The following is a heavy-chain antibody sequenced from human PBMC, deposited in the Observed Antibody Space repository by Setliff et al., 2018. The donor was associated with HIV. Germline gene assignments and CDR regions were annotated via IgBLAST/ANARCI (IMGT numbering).Heavy chain of an antibody. CDR3: ARGIYSYGYLFDY. V-gene: IGHV4-61*02. Sequence: SETLSLTCTVPGGSISSGSYYWSWIRQPAGKGLEWIGRIYTSGSTNYNPPLKSRVSISVDTSKNQFSLKLSSVTAADTAVYYCARGIYSYGYLFDYWGQGTLVTVSS. CDR1: GGSISSGSYY. J-gene: IGHJ4*02. CDR2: IYTSGST. D-gene: IGHD5-18*01.